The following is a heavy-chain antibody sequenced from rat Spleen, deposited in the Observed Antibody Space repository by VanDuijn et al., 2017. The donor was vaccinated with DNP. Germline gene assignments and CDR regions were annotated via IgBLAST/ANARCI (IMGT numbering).Heavy chain of an antibody. D-gene: IGHD1-2*01. CDR3: ATATIAAISGAY. CDR2: IIYDGSRT. J-gene: IGHJ3*01. Sequence: EVQLVESGGGLVQPGRSLKLSCAASGFTFSDYNMAWVRQAPKKGLEWVATIIYDGSRTYYRDSVKGRFNISRDNAKSTLYLQMDSLRSEDTATYYCATATIAAISGAYWGKGTLVTVSS. CDR1: GFTFSDYN. V-gene: IGHV5S10*01.